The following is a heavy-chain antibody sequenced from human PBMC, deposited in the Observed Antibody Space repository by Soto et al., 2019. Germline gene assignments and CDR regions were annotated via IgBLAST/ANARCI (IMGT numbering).Heavy chain of an antibody. CDR2: ITGSGAGT. CDR3: AKDPNGDYVGAFDS. J-gene: IGHJ4*02. Sequence: GGSLRLSCAAPGFAFSSYAMTWDRLVPGKGLEYVSSITGSGAGTFYADSVKGRFTISRDNSKNTLYLQLSSLRVEDTAIYFCAKDPNGDYVGAFDSWGQGSLVTVSS. CDR1: GFAFSSYA. D-gene: IGHD4-17*01. V-gene: IGHV3-23*01.